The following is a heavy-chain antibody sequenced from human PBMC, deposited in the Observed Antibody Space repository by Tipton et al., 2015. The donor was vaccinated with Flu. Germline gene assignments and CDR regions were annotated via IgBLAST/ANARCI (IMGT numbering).Heavy chain of an antibody. Sequence: LRLSCTVSGGSISSSSYYWGWIRQPPGKGLEWIGSIYYSGSTYYNPSLKSRVAISVDTSKNQFALKLSSVAAADTAVYYCARERGSSGWTDYWGQGTLVTVSS. CDR2: IYYSGST. V-gene: IGHV4-39*06. CDR3: ARERGSSGWTDY. J-gene: IGHJ4*02. CDR1: GGSISSSSYY. D-gene: IGHD6-19*01.